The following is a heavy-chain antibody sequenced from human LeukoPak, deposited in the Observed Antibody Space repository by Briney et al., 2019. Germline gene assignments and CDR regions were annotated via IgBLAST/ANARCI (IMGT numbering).Heavy chain of an antibody. CDR2: IIPIFGTA. V-gene: IGHV1-69*13. Sequence: EASVKVSCKASGYTFTSYGISWVRQAPGQGLEWMGGIIPIFGTANYAQKFQGRVTITADESTSTAYMELSSLRSEDTAVYYCARGGKAARSEYFQHWGQGTLVTVSS. CDR1: GYTFTSYG. D-gene: IGHD6-6*01. CDR3: ARGGKAARSEYFQH. J-gene: IGHJ1*01.